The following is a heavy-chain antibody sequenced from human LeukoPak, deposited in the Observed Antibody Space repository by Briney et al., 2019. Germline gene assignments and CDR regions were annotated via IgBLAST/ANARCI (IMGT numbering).Heavy chain of an antibody. CDR3: ASQIYGDSGGNWFDP. Sequence: ASVKVSCKASGYTFTSYGISWVRQAPGQGLEWMGWISAYNGNTNYAQKLQGGVTMTTDTSTSTAYMELRSLRSDDTAVYYCASQIYGDSGGNWFDPWGQGTLVTVSS. J-gene: IGHJ5*02. D-gene: IGHD4-17*01. V-gene: IGHV1-18*01. CDR1: GYTFTSYG. CDR2: ISAYNGNT.